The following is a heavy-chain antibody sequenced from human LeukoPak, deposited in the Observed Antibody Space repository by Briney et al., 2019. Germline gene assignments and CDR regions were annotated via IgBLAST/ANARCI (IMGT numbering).Heavy chain of an antibody. Sequence: PSETLSFTCTVSGGSISSYYWSWIRQPPGKGLEWIGNIYCSGSTNYSPSLKSRVTISVYTSKNQFSLKLSSVTAADTAVYYCARHVGLGDAFDIWGQGTMVTVSS. CDR1: GGSISSYY. V-gene: IGHV4-59*08. J-gene: IGHJ3*02. CDR3: ARHVGLGDAFDI. D-gene: IGHD3-16*01. CDR2: IYCSGST.